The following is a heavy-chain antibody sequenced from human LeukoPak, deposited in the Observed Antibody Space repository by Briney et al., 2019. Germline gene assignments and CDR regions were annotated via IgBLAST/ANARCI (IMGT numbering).Heavy chain of an antibody. Sequence: ASVTVSFTASGYTFTSYYMHWVRQAPGQGLEWMGIVNPSGGSTSYAQKFQGRVTMTRDTSTSTVYMELSSLRSEDTAVYYCARDLGDGNNYEFDYWGQGTLVTVSS. CDR2: VNPSGGST. V-gene: IGHV1-46*01. CDR3: ARDLGDGNNYEFDY. D-gene: IGHD5-24*01. J-gene: IGHJ4*02. CDR1: GYTFTSYY.